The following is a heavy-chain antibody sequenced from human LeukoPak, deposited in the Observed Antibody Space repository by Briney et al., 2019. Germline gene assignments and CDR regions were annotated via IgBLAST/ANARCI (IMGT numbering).Heavy chain of an antibody. Sequence: PGGSLRLSCAASGFTFSSYWMHWVRQAPGKGLASVSRISGDGSSTSYADSVKGRFTISRDNAKNTLYLQMNSLRAEDTALYYCARVVYDFWSAYDYWGQGTLATVSS. D-gene: IGHD3-3*01. V-gene: IGHV3-74*01. CDR3: ARVVYDFWSAYDY. CDR2: ISGDGSST. CDR1: GFTFSSYW. J-gene: IGHJ4*02.